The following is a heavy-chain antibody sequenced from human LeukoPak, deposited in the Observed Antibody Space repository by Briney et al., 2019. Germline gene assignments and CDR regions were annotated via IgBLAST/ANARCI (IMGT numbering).Heavy chain of an antibody. CDR3: AREASGYYHVFDS. J-gene: IGHJ4*02. CDR1: GFTLSTYF. D-gene: IGHD3-3*01. V-gene: IGHV3-11*04. CDR2: ITNSGRST. Sequence: GGSLRLSCEASGFTLSTYFLSWIRQAPGKGLEWVSYITNSGRSTKYADAVKGRFTISRDNAKQSVYLEMTDLRAEDTAVYYCAREASGYYHVFDSWGQGTLVTVSS.